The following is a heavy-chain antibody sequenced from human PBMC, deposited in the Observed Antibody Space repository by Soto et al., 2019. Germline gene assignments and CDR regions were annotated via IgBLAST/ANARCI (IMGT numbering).Heavy chain of an antibody. CDR1: GLTFSKYA. CDR2: ISSSSRFI. V-gene: IGHV3-21*02. CDR3: ASGFGLKFIVLEH. J-gene: IGHJ1*01. D-gene: IGHD1-26*01. Sequence: EVQRVESGGGMVTPGGSLRLSCVVSGLTFSKYAMNWVRQAPGKGLEWVSSISSSSRFIFYADSVKGRFTISRDNANTSLYLQVSSLRVEDTAGYYCASGFGLKFIVLEHWVQGALVTVSS.